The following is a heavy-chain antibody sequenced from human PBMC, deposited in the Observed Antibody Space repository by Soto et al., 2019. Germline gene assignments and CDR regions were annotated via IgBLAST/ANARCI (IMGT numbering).Heavy chain of an antibody. Sequence: SETLSLTCTVSGGSISSGDYYWSCIRQPPGKGLEWIGYIYYSGSTYYNPSLKSRVTISVDTSKNQFSLKLSSVTAADTAVYYCARYSSGYIDYWGQGTLVTVSS. CDR2: IYYSGST. CDR3: ARYSSGYIDY. J-gene: IGHJ4*02. V-gene: IGHV4-30-4*01. D-gene: IGHD3-22*01. CDR1: GGSISSGDYY.